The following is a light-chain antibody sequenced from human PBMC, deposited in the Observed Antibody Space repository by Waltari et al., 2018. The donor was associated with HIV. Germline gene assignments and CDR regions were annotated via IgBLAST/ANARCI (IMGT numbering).Light chain of an antibody. Sequence: QSALTRPASVSGSPGQSITIPCTGTSRYGGRYYRSSWFQQHPGKAPKPMIYEVSKRPSGVSNRFSGSKSGNTASLTISGLQAEDEADYYCCSYAGSSTFGVVFGGGTKLTVL. CDR1: SRYGGRYYR. V-gene: IGLV2-23*02. CDR3: CSYAGSSTFGVV. CDR2: EVS. J-gene: IGLJ2*01.